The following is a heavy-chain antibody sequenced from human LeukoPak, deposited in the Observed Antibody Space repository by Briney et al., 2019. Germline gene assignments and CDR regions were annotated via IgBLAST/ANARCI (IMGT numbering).Heavy chain of an antibody. J-gene: IGHJ6*02. CDR1: GYTFTSYG. Sequence: ASVRVSCTPSGYTFTSYGISWGPQAPGQGLERMGWICVYNGNTNYTQKLQVRVTMTADTSTSTAYMELRSLRADDTAIYYGSRDLCSTTSCPEYYYYVMDVWGQGTTVTVSS. V-gene: IGHV1-18*01. CDR3: SRDLCSTTSCPEYYYYVMDV. D-gene: IGHD2-2*01. CDR2: ICVYNGNT.